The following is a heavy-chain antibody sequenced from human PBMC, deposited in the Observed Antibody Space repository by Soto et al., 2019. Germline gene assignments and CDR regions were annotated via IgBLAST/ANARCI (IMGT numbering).Heavy chain of an antibody. Sequence: QLQLQESGPGLVKPSETLSLTCTVSGGSISSSSYYWGWIRQPPGKGLEWIGSIYYSGSTYYNPSLKSRVTISVDTSKNQFSLKLSSVTAADTAVYYCARGEEGYIPNAFDIWGQGTMVTVSS. CDR2: IYYSGST. CDR3: ARGEEGYIPNAFDI. J-gene: IGHJ3*02. D-gene: IGHD3-16*01. CDR1: GGSISSSSYY. V-gene: IGHV4-39*01.